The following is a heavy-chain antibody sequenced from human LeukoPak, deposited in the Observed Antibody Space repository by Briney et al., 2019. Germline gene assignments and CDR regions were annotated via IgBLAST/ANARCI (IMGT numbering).Heavy chain of an antibody. CDR1: GFTFSSYA. J-gene: IGHJ4*02. CDR2: ISGSGGST. D-gene: IGHD5-24*01. CDR3: AKDSWGDGYNY. Sequence: GGSLRLSCTASGFTFSSYAMSWVRQAPGKGLEWVSAISGSGGSTYYADSVKGRFTISRDNSKNTLYLQMNSLRAEDTAVYYCAKDSWGDGYNYWGQGTLVTVSS. V-gene: IGHV3-23*01.